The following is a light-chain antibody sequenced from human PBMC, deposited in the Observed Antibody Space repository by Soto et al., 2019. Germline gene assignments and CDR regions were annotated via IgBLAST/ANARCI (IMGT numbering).Light chain of an antibody. J-gene: IGKJ5*01. V-gene: IGKV3-20*01. CDR1: QSVRSSY. CDR3: QQYGSSIT. CDR2: GAS. Sequence: LAQSTGTLSMSPEERAPLSCTASQSVRSSYLACYQQKPGHAPILFIDGASRRATGSPDRFSGSGSGTDFTLTISRLGPEDLAVYSCQQYGSSITFGQGTRLE.